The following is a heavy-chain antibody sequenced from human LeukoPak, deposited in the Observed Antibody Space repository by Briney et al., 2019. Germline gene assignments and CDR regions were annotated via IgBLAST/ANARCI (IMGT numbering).Heavy chain of an antibody. J-gene: IGHJ4*02. V-gene: IGHV1-2*02. D-gene: IGHD6-19*01. CDR3: ARDHSVGAVAGDFDY. CDR1: GYTFTGYY. CDR2: INPNSGGT. Sequence: ASVKVSCKASGYTFTGYYMHWVRQAPGQGLEWMGWINPNSGGTNYAQKFQGRVTMTRDTSISTAYMELSRLRSDDTAVYYCARDHSVGAVAGDFDYWGQGTLVTVSS.